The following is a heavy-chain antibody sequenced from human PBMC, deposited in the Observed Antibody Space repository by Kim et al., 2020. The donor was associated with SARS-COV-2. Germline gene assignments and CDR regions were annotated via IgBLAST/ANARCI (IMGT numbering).Heavy chain of an antibody. Sequence: GLEWVAVISYDGSNKYYADSVKGQFTISRDNSKNTLYLQMNSLRAEDTAVYYCARARSSGSEDAFDIWGQGTMVTVSS. J-gene: IGHJ3*02. V-gene: IGHV3-30-3*01. CDR2: ISYDGSNK. D-gene: IGHD1-26*01. CDR3: ARARSSGSEDAFDI.